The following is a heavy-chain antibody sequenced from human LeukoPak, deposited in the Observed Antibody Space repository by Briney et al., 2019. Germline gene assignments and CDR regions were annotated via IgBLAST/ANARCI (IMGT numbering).Heavy chain of an antibody. Sequence: GGSLRLSCAASGFTFNDYAMHWVRQAPGTGLEWVSLVSGDGASTYYADSVKSRFTISRDNNKNSLYLQMNSLRTEDTALYYCAKCTGTNVDCFDYWSQGTLVTVSS. D-gene: IGHD1-7*01. V-gene: IGHV3-43*02. J-gene: IGHJ4*02. CDR3: AKCTGTNVDCFDY. CDR1: GFTFNDYA. CDR2: VSGDGAST.